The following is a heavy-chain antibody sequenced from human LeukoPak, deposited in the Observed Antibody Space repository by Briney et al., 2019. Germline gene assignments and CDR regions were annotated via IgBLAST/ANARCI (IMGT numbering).Heavy chain of an antibody. J-gene: IGHJ4*02. CDR1: GGTFSSYA. Sequence: VKVSCKASGGTFSSYAISWVRQAPGRGLEWMGGIIPIFGTANYAQKFQGRVTITADESTSTAYMELSSLRSEDTAVYYCASPWEEGYCSGGSCYSFDYWGQGTLVTVSS. CDR2: IIPIFGTA. D-gene: IGHD2-15*01. V-gene: IGHV1-69*01. CDR3: ASPWEEGYCSGGSCYSFDY.